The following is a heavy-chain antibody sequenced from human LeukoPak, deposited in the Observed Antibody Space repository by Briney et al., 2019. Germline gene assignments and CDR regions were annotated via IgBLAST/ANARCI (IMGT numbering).Heavy chain of an antibody. J-gene: IGHJ4*02. Sequence: ASVKISCKASGYTFTDYYMHWVQQAPGKGLEWMGRVDPEDGETIYAEKFQGRVTITADTSTGTAYMELSSLRFEDTAVYYCATRYSGSYYLDYWGQGTLVTVSS. D-gene: IGHD1-26*01. V-gene: IGHV1-69-2*01. CDR1: GYTFTDYY. CDR2: VDPEDGET. CDR3: ATRYSGSYYLDY.